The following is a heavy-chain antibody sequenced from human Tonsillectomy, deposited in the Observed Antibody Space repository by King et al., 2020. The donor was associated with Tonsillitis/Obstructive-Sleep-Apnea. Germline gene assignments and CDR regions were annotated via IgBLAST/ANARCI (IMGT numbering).Heavy chain of an antibody. CDR2: IYSGGST. J-gene: IGHJ6*02. CDR1: GFTVSSNY. CDR3: ARELFDCSGGSCFYGMDV. D-gene: IGHD2-15*01. V-gene: IGHV3-53*01. Sequence: VQLVESGGGLIQPGGSLRLSCAASGFTVSSNYMSWVRQAPGKGLEWVSVIYSGGSTYYADYVKGRFTISRDNSKNTLYLQMNSLRAEDTAVYYCARELFDCSGGSCFYGMDVWGQGTTVTVSS.